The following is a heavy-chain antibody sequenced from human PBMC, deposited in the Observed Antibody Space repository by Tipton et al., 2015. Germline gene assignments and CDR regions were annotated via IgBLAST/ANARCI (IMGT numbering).Heavy chain of an antibody. CDR1: GGSISSGSYY. Sequence: LRLSCTVSGGSISSGSYYWGWIRQPPGKGLEWIGTIYYSGSTYYNPSLKSRVTISVDTSKNQFSLKLSSVTAADTAVYYCARLVVRITIFGVIIQPNFDYWGQGTLVTVSS. V-gene: IGHV4-39*01. J-gene: IGHJ4*02. CDR3: ARLVVRITIFGVIIQPNFDY. D-gene: IGHD3-3*01. CDR2: IYYSGST.